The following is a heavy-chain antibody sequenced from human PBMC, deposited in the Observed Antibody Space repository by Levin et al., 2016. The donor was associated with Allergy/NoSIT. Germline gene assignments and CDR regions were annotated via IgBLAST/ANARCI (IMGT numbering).Heavy chain of an antibody. CDR1: GGSISSGGYY. D-gene: IGHD6-6*01. V-gene: IGHV4-31*03. CDR3: AQERSIGYYGMDV. CDR2: IYYSGST. J-gene: IGHJ6*02. Sequence: SETLSLTCTVSGGSISSGGYYWSWIRQHPGKGLEWIGYIYYSGSTYYNPSLKSRVTISVDTSKNQFSLKLSSVTAADTAVYYCAQERSIGYYGMDVWGQGTTVTVSS.